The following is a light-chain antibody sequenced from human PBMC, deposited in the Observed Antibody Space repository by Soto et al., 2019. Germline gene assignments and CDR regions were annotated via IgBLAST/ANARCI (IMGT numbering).Light chain of an antibody. CDR1: SSDVGGYNY. CDR3: SSSTSSSTLLDV. V-gene: IGLV2-14*01. Sequence: QSALTQPASVSGSPGQSITISCTGTSSDVGGYNYVSWYQQHPGKAPKLMIYDVSNRPSGVSNRFSGSKSGNTASLTISGLQAEDEADYYCSSSTSSSTLLDVFGTGTKLTVL. CDR2: DVS. J-gene: IGLJ1*01.